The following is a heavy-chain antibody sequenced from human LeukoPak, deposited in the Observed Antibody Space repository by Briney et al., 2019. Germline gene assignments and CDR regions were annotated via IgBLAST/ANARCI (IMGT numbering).Heavy chain of an antibody. V-gene: IGHV3-64*01. CDR2: ISSNGGST. CDR1: GFTFSSYA. J-gene: IGHJ4*02. Sequence: GGSLRLSCAASGFTFSSYAMHWVRQAPGKGLEYVSAISSNGGSTYYANSVKGRFTISRDNSKNTLYLQMGSLRAEDMAVYYCARDQGRYSSGWYSYWGQGTLVTVSS. D-gene: IGHD6-19*01. CDR3: ARDQGRYSSGWYSY.